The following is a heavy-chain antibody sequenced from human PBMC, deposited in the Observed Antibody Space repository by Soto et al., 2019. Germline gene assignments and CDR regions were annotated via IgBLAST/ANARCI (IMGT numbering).Heavy chain of an antibody. D-gene: IGHD6-19*01. J-gene: IGHJ3*02. CDR2: IIPIFGTA. CDR3: AIAVAGRPDAFDI. V-gene: IGHV1-69*13. Sequence: SVKVSCKASGGTFSSYAISWVRQAPGQGLEWMGGIIPIFGTANYAQKFQGRVTITADESTSTAYMELSSLRSEDTAVYYCAIAVAGRPDAFDIWGQGTMVTVSS. CDR1: GGTFSSYA.